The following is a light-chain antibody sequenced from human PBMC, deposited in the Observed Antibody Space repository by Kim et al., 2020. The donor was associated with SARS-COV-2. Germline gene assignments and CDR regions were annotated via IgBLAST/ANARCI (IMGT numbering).Light chain of an antibody. CDR2: DVS. Sequence: PGQSSTISCTGTSSDVGGYNYVSGDQQHPGKAPKLMIYDVSNRPSGVSNRFSGSKSGNTASLNISGLQAEDEADYYCSSYTRSSTVFGTGTKVTDL. V-gene: IGLV2-14*03. CDR3: SSYTRSSTV. J-gene: IGLJ1*01. CDR1: SSDVGGYNY.